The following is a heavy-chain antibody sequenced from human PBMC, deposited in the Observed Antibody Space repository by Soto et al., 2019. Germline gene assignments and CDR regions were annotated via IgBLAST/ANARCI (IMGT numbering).Heavy chain of an antibody. CDR1: GYTFTGHY. Sequence: QVQLVQSGAEVKKPGASVRVSCKASGYTFTGHYIHWVRQAPGQGLEWMGWINPNSGSTTYAQKFQGRVTMTRDTSIRTAYMELSSLRSDDTAVFYCATVYGVVGIWFDPWGQGTLVTGSS. CDR3: ATVYGVVGIWFDP. CDR2: INPNSGST. D-gene: IGHD3-3*01. V-gene: IGHV1-2*02. J-gene: IGHJ5*02.